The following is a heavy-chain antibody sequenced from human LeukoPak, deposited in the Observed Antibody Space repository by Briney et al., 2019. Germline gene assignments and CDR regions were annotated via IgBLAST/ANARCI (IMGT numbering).Heavy chain of an antibody. Sequence: SETLSLTCTVSGGSVSGGSISSYFWSWIRQPPGKGLEWIGYGFYSGSTNYNPSLKSRVTISVETSKNQFSLKLSSVTAADTAVYYCARGGGYLNWFDPWGQGTLVTVSS. CDR1: GGSVSGGSISSYF. J-gene: IGHJ5*02. CDR2: GFYSGST. D-gene: IGHD1-1*01. CDR3: ARGGGYLNWFDP. V-gene: IGHV4-61*01.